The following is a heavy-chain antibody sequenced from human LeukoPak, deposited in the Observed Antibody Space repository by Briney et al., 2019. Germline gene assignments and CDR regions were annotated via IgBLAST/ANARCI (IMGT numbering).Heavy chain of an antibody. V-gene: IGHV3-7*01. CDR3: ARDPDPYYFDY. J-gene: IGHJ4*02. CDR1: GFTFSSCW. Sequence: PGGSLRLSCAASGFTFSSCWMSWVRQAPGKGLEWVANIKQDGSEKYYVDSVKGRFTISRDNAKNSLYLQMNSLRAEDTAVYYCARDPDPYYFDYWGQGTLVTVSS. CDR2: IKQDGSEK.